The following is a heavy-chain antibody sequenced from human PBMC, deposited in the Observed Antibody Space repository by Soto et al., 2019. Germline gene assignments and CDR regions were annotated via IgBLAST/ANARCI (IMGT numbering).Heavy chain of an antibody. CDR3: ARDKITGLFDY. D-gene: IGHD2-8*02. CDR2: MYNGGST. J-gene: IGHJ4*02. Sequence: PSETLSLTCTVSGDSISSSNYYWGWIRQPPGKGLEWIGSMYNGGSTYYNPSLKSRVTISVDTSKNQFSLELSSVTAADTAVYYCARDKITGLFDYWGQGTLVTVSS. CDR1: GDSISSSNYY. V-gene: IGHV4-39*02.